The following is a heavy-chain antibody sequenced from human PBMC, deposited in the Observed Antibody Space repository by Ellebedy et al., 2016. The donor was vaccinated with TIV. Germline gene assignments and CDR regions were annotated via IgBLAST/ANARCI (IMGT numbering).Heavy chain of an antibody. J-gene: IGHJ4*02. CDR2: ISYDGSNK. Sequence: GGSLRLXXAASGFTFSSYAMHWARQAPGKGLEWVAVISYDGSNKYYADSVKGRFTISRDNSKNTLYLQMNSLRAEDTAVYYCARDGTTVVPAAFDYWGQGTLVTVSS. D-gene: IGHD4-23*01. CDR1: GFTFSSYA. CDR3: ARDGTTVVPAAFDY. V-gene: IGHV3-30-3*01.